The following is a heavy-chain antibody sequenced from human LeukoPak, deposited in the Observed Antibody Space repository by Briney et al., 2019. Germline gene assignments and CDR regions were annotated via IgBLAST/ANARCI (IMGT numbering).Heavy chain of an antibody. CDR1: GGSISSYY. V-gene: IGHV4-4*09. D-gene: IGHD1-1*01. CDR2: IYTSGGT. CDR3: AKMYKNFYMDV. J-gene: IGHJ6*03. Sequence: SETLSLTCNVSGGSISSYYWNWIRQPPGKGLEWIGYIYTSGGTNYNPSLKGRVAILVDTAKNRVSLKLSSVTAADTAVYYCAKMYKNFYMDVWGKGTTVTVSS.